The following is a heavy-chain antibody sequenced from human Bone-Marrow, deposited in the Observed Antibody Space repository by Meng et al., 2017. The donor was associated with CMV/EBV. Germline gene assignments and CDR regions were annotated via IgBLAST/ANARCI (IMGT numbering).Heavy chain of an antibody. Sequence: GGSLRLSCAASGFTFSNAWMSWVRQAPGKGLEWVGRIKSKTDGGTTDYAAPVKGRLSISRDESKNTLYLQKNSLKTEDTAVYYCTTRGISTYYDFWSGYYREYWGQGTLVTVSS. J-gene: IGHJ4*02. CDR1: GFTFSNAW. D-gene: IGHD3-3*01. V-gene: IGHV3-15*01. CDR3: TTRGISTYYDFWSGYYREY. CDR2: IKSKTDGGTT.